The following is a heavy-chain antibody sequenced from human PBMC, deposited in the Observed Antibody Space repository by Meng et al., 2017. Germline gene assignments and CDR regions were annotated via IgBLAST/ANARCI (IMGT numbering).Heavy chain of an antibody. Sequence: QGQLKHGGAGLFKPSEPLSLTCAVYGGFFSGYYWSWIRQPPGKGLEWIGEINHSGSTNYNPSLKSRVTISVDTSKNQFSLKLSSVTAADTAVYYCARVPGGIGAADYWGQGTLVTVSS. CDR2: INHSGST. J-gene: IGHJ4*02. CDR3: ARVPGGIGAADY. CDR1: GGFFSGYY. D-gene: IGHD3-10*01. V-gene: IGHV4-34*01.